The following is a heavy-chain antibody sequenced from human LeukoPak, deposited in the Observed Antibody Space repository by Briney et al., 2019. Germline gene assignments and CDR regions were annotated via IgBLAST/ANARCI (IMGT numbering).Heavy chain of an antibody. V-gene: IGHV3-7*01. CDR1: GFTFSSYW. Sequence: GGSLRLSCAASGFTFSSYWMSWVRQAPGKGLEWVANIKQDGSEKYYVDSVKGRFTISRDNSKNMVFLQMNSLSAEDTAVYYCARTREQWQVLDYWGQGTLVTVSS. J-gene: IGHJ4*02. CDR3: ARTREQWQVLDY. CDR2: IKQDGSEK. D-gene: IGHD6-19*01.